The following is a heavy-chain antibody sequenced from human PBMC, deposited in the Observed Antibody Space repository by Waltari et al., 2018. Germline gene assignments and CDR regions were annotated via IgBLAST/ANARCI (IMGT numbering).Heavy chain of an antibody. J-gene: IGHJ4*02. CDR3: ARPGYYYGSGRHTSDY. Sequence: QVQLQQWGAGLLKPSETLSLTCAVYGGSFSGYYWSWIRQPPGKGLEWIGAINHSGSTHYNPSLKSRVTISVDTSKNQFSLKLSSVTAADTAVYYCARPGYYYGSGRHTSDYWGQGTLVTVSS. CDR1: GGSFSGYY. CDR2: INHSGST. D-gene: IGHD3-10*01. V-gene: IGHV4-34*01.